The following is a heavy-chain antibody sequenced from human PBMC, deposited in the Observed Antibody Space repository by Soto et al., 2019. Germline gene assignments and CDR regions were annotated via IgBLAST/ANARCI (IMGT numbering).Heavy chain of an antibody. D-gene: IGHD4-17*01. Sequence: PGGSLILSCAASGFTFSSYSMHWVRQAPGKGLEYVSAISSNGGSTYYANSVKGRFTISRDNSKNTLYLQMGSLRAEDMAVYYCARESGATVTFDYWGQGTLVTVSS. CDR3: ARESGATVTFDY. V-gene: IGHV3-64*01. J-gene: IGHJ4*02. CDR2: ISSNGGST. CDR1: GFTFSSYS.